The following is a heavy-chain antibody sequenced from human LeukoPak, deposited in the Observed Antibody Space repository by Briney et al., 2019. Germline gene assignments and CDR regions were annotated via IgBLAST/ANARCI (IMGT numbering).Heavy chain of an antibody. D-gene: IGHD4-17*01. Sequence: GGSLRLSCAASGFTFSSYWISWVRQAPGKGLEWVANIKQDGSEKYYVDSVKGRFTISRDNAKNSLYLQMNSLRAEDTAVYYCARDQTTVTNWGQGTLVTVST. V-gene: IGHV3-7*03. CDR3: ARDQTTVTN. J-gene: IGHJ4*02. CDR1: GFTFSSYW. CDR2: IKQDGSEK.